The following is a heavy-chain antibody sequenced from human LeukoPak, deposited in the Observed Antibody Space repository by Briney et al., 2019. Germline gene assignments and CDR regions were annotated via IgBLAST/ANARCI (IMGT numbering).Heavy chain of an antibody. V-gene: IGHV4-34*01. CDR2: INHSGST. CDR1: GGSCSGYY. D-gene: IGHD5-12*01. J-gene: IGHJ4*02. Sequence: SETLSLTCAVYGGSCSGYYWSWIRQPPGKGLEWIGEINHSGSTNYNPSLKSRVTISVDTSKNQFSLKLSSVTAADTAVYYCARRGYDHDYWGQGTLVTVSS. CDR3: ARRGYDHDY.